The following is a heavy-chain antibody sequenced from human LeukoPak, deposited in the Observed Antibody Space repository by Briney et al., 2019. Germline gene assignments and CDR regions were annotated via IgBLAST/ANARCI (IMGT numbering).Heavy chain of an antibody. J-gene: IGHJ4*02. CDR2: INTNTGNP. Sequence: GASVKVSCKASGYTFTNYAMNWVRQAPGQGLEWMGWINTNTGNPTYAQGFTGQFVLCLDTSVSTAYLHISSLKAEDTAVYYCARSDYYGSGSYSTYWGQGTLVTVSS. CDR1: GYTFTNYA. V-gene: IGHV7-4-1*02. D-gene: IGHD3-10*01. CDR3: ARSDYYGSGSYSTY.